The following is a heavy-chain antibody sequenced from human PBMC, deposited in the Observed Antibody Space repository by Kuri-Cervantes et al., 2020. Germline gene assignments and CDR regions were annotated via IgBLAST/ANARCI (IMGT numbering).Heavy chain of an antibody. CDR3: ARDRVSSLDY. CDR1: GFTFSSYG. CDR2: ISYDANNK. D-gene: IGHD6-6*01. Sequence: GGSLRLSCAASGFTFSSYGMHWVRQAPGKGLEWVAVISYDANNKYYADSVKGRFTISRDNAKNTLYLQMSSLRAEDTAVYYCARDRVSSLDYWGQGTLVTVSS. V-gene: IGHV3-30*12. J-gene: IGHJ4*02.